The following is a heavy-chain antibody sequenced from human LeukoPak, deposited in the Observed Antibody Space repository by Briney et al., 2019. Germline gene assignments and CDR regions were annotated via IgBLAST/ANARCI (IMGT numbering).Heavy chain of an antibody. J-gene: IGHJ4*02. CDR1: GFTFSNYG. D-gene: IGHD2-15*01. CDR2: ISYDGSNK. Sequence: GGSLRLSCAASGFTFSNYGMHWVRQAPGKGLEWVAVISYDGSNKYYADSVKGRFTVSRDNSKNTLFLQMDSLSAEDTAVYYCAKGVTADSRYCSGGSCSYFDYWGQGTLATVSS. V-gene: IGHV3-30*18. CDR3: AKGVTADSRYCSGGSCSYFDY.